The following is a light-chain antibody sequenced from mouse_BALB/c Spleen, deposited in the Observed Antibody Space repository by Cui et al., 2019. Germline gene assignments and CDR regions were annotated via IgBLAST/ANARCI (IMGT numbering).Light chain of an antibody. CDR2: STS. V-gene: IGKV4-80*01. CDR3: HQWSSYPWT. Sequence: HIVLTQSPAIMSATLGAEITLTCSASSGVSYMHWYQQKSGTSPKLLIYSTSNLSSGVLSRFSGSGSGSCYSLTISSVEAEDAADYYCHQWSSYPWTFGGGTKLEIK. CDR1: SGVSY. J-gene: IGKJ1*01.